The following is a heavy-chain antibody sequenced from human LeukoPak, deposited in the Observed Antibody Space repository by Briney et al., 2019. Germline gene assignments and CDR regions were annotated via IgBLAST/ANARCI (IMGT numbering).Heavy chain of an antibody. CDR3: ARRPGN. Sequence: GGSLRLSCVASGFAVGSNYMSWVRQAPGKGLEWVSLIYSGGAIRYADSVKGRFTISRDSSKTTLFLQMNDLTVEDTARYYCARRPGNWGPGILVTVSS. V-gene: IGHV3-53*01. D-gene: IGHD1-14*01. CDR1: GFAVGSNY. J-gene: IGHJ4*02. CDR2: IYSGGAI.